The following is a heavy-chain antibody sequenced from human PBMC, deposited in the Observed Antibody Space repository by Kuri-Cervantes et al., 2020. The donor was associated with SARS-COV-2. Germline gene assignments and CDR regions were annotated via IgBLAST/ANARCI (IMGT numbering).Heavy chain of an antibody. D-gene: IGHD1-1*01. Sequence: GSLSLSCTVSGVSISGNCWHWIRQSPGKGLEWIGNVDDSGRTHHTHRNPSVESRISFSVDTYRNQFSLGLASVSAADTAVYYCARGGEGTAGRAPDYWGQGMRGTVSS. CDR1: GVSISGNC. CDR3: ARGGEGTAGRAPDY. J-gene: IGHJ4*02. CDR2: VDDSGRT. V-gene: IGHV4-59*01.